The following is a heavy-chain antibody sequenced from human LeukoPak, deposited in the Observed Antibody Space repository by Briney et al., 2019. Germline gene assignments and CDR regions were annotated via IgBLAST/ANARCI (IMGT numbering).Heavy chain of an antibody. CDR1: GGSISSSSYY. Sequence: PSETLSLTCTVSGGSISSSSYYWGWIRQPPGKGLEWIGSIYYSGSTYYNPSLKSRVTISVDTSKNQFSLKLSSVTAADTAVYYCARNVSTIGESFFDYWGQGTLVTVSS. CDR2: IYYSGST. J-gene: IGHJ4*02. D-gene: IGHD2/OR15-2a*01. CDR3: ARNVSTIGESFFDY. V-gene: IGHV4-39*01.